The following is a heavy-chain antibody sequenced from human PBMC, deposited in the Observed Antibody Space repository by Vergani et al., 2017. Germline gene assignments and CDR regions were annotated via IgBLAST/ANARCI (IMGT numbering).Heavy chain of an antibody. Sequence: QVQLQESGPGLVKPSETLSLTCTVSGGSISSYYWSWIRQPPGKGLEWIGYIYTSGSTNYNPSLKSRVTISVDTAKNQFSLKLSSVTAADTAVYYCARDAPTYDYVWGSYRFLFDYWGQGTLVTVSS. V-gene: IGHV4-4*09. J-gene: IGHJ4*02. CDR2: IYTSGST. CDR3: ARDAPTYDYVWGSYRFLFDY. D-gene: IGHD3-16*02. CDR1: GGSISSYY.